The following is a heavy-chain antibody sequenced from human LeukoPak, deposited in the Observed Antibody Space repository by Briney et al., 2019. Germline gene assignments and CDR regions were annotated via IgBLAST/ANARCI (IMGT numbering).Heavy chain of an antibody. Sequence: SETLSLTCTVSGGSISSYYWNWLRQPPGKGLEWIGYIDYSGSTKYNPPLKSRVTMSVDTSKDQFYLKLRSVTAADTAVYYCARRDESSGYYYWFDPWGQGTLVTVSS. D-gene: IGHD3-22*01. CDR1: GGSISSYY. CDR2: IDYSGST. J-gene: IGHJ5*02. CDR3: ARRDESSGYYYWFDP. V-gene: IGHV4-59*08.